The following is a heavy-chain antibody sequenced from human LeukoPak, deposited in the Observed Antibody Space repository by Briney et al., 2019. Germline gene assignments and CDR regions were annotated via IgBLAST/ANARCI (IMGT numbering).Heavy chain of an antibody. V-gene: IGHV4-39*07. Sequence: PSETLSLTCTVSGGSISSSSYYWGWIRQPPGKGLEWIGSIYHSGSTYYNPSLKSRVTISVDTSKNQFSLKLSSVTAADTAVYYCAREGLDSSGYYLGNWFDPWGQGTLVTVSS. D-gene: IGHD3-22*01. J-gene: IGHJ5*02. CDR2: IYHSGST. CDR1: GGSISSSSYY. CDR3: AREGLDSSGYYLGNWFDP.